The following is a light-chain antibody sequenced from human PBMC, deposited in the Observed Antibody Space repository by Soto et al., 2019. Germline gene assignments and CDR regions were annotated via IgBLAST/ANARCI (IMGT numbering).Light chain of an antibody. V-gene: IGKV3-15*01. CDR2: AAT. Sequence: EIVMTQSPAILSVSPGERATLSCRASQSVSGTLAWYQQTPGQPPRLLIYAATTRAPGVPDRFSGSRSGTDFSLTNSSLQSEDFAVYYCQKNNNWPPETFGQGTKLEIK. J-gene: IGKJ2*01. CDR1: QSVSGT. CDR3: QKNNNWPPET.